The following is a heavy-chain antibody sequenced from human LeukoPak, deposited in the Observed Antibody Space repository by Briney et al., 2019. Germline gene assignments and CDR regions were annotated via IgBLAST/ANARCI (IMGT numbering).Heavy chain of an antibody. Sequence: ASVKVSCKASGYTFTSYYMHWVRQAPGQGLEWMGIINPSGGSTSYAQKFQGRVTMTRDTSTSTVYMELSSLRSEDTAVYYCARAGMVLGVHEPFDIGGQGTMVTVSS. CDR3: ARAGMVLGVHEPFDI. D-gene: IGHD3-10*01. J-gene: IGHJ3*02. V-gene: IGHV1-46*01. CDR2: INPSGGST. CDR1: GYTFTSYY.